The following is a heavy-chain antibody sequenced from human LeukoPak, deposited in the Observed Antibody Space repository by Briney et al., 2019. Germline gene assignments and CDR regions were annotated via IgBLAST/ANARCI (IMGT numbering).Heavy chain of an antibody. CDR3: ARVDLSSSWTYYYYYMDV. J-gene: IGHJ6*03. CDR1: GGSISSYY. Sequence: PSETLSLTCNVSGGSISSYYWGWIRQPPGKGLEWIGSIYYSGSTYYNPSLKSRVTISVDTSKNQFSLKLSSVTAADTAVYYCARVDLSSSWTYYYYYMDVWGKGTTVTISS. CDR2: IYYSGST. D-gene: IGHD6-13*01. V-gene: IGHV4-39*07.